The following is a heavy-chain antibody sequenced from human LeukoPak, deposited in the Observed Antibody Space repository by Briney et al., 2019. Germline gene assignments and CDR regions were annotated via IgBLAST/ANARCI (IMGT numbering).Heavy chain of an antibody. V-gene: IGHV3-7*01. CDR1: GFTFSSYW. CDR2: IKQDGSEK. J-gene: IGHJ4*02. CDR3: ARDLLWFGELSFDY. Sequence: GGSLRLSCAASGFTFSSYWMSWVRQAPGKGLEWVANIKQDGSEKYYVDSVKGRFTISRDNAKNSLYLQMDSLRAEDTAVYYCARDLLWFGELSFDYWGQGTLVTVSS. D-gene: IGHD3-10*01.